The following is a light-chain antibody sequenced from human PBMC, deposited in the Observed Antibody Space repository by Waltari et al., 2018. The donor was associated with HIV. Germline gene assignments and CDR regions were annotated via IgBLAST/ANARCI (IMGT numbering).Light chain of an antibody. CDR3: AGWDESLSGVI. J-gene: IGLJ2*01. Sequence: SVLTQPPSTSGTPGKKVTISYSGSSATIGTNNVSWYQKLPGTAPQLRIYKNDQRPSGVPDRFSGSKSGASASLAIIGLRSGDEGDYYCAGWDESLSGVIFGGGTKLSVL. CDR2: KND. CDR1: SATIGTNN. V-gene: IGLV1-47*01.